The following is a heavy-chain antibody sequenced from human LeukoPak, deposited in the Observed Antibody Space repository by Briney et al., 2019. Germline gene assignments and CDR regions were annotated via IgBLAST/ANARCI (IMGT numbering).Heavy chain of an antibody. CDR1: GFTFSDYY. CDR3: ARDNLPSGSVVVGDYYYGMDV. Sequence: PGGSLRLSCAASGFTFSDYYMSWIRQAPGKGLEWVSYISSSGSTIYYADSVKGRFTISRDNAKNSLYLQMNSLRAEDTAAYYCARDNLPSGSVVVGDYYYGMDVWGQGTTVTVSS. J-gene: IGHJ6*02. D-gene: IGHD2-15*01. V-gene: IGHV3-11*01. CDR2: ISSSGSTI.